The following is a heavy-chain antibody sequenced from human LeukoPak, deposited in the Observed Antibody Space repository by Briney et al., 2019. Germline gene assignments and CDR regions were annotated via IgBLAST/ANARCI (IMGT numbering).Heavy chain of an antibody. CDR1: GFTFSSYA. V-gene: IGHV3-23*01. J-gene: IGHJ5*02. D-gene: IGHD3-16*02. CDR2: ISGSGGST. CDR3: ARGDVWGSYPLFS. Sequence: GGSLRLSCAASGFTFSSYAMSWVRQAPGKGLEWVSAISGSGGSTYYADSVKGRFTISRDDSKNSLFLQMNSLKTEDTAVYFCARGDVWGSYPLFSWGQGTLVTVSS.